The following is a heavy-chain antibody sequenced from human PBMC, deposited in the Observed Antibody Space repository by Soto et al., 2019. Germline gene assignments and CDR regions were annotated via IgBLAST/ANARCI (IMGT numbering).Heavy chain of an antibody. J-gene: IGHJ4*02. V-gene: IGHV3-23*01. CDR1: GFTFSSHA. CDR3: AKAGYGSGSYYTLSFDY. D-gene: IGHD3-10*01. CDR2: ITNTGGST. Sequence: PGGSLRLSCAGSGFTFSSHAVSWVRQAPGKGLECVSSITNTGGSTYYADSVKGRFTISRDNSKNTVYLQMNSLRAEDTAVYYCAKAGYGSGSYYTLSFDYWCQGSLVTVSS.